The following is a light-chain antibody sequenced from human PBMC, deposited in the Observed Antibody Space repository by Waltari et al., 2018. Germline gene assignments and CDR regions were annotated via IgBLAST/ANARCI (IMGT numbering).Light chain of an antibody. CDR2: GKN. CDR3: NSRDSSGNHVV. V-gene: IGLV3-19*01. Sequence: SSELTQDPAVSVALGQTVRITCQGDSLRSYYASWYQQKPGQAPELVIYGKNNRPHGIPDRFSGSSSGNTAALTINGAQAEDEADYYGNSRDSSGNHVVFGGGTKLTVL. CDR1: SLRSYY. J-gene: IGLJ2*01.